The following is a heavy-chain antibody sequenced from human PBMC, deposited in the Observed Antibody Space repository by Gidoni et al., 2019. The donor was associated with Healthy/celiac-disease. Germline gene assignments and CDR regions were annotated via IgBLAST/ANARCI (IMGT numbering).Heavy chain of an antibody. D-gene: IGHD2-15*01. J-gene: IGHJ3*02. CDR2: IYPGDSDT. CDR1: GYSFTSYW. Sequence: EVQPVQSGAEVKKPGESLKISCQGSGYSFTSYWIGWVRQMPGKGLELMGIIYPGDSDTRYSPSFQGQVTISADKSISTAYLQWSSLKASDTAMYYCARGEQYCSGGSCYSDAFDIWGQGTMVTVSS. CDR3: ARGEQYCSGGSCYSDAFDI. V-gene: IGHV5-51*01.